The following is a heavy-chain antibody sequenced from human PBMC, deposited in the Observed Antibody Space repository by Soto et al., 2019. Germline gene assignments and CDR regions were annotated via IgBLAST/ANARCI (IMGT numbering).Heavy chain of an antibody. CDR3: GRCTSTSCHLGSDY. CDR1: GFTFSRYA. J-gene: IGHJ4*02. Sequence: SLRPSFAASGFTFSRYAMNWVRQAPGKGLEWVALISHDGINKYYADSVRGRFIISRDSSTNTLYLQMNSLRAADTAVYYCGRCTSTSCHLGSDYWGQGTLVTVSS. V-gene: IGHV3-30-3*01. CDR2: ISHDGINK. D-gene: IGHD2-2*01.